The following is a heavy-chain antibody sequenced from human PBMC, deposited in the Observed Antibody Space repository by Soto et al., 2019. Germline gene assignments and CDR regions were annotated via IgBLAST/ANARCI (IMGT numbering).Heavy chain of an antibody. D-gene: IGHD3-22*01. CDR2: ISGSGGST. J-gene: IGHJ4*02. Sequence: GGSLRLSCAASGFTFSSYAMSWVRQAPGKGLEWVSAISGSGGSTYYADSVKGRFTISRDNSKNTLYLQMNSLRAEDTAVYYFVKRWTYYYDSSGYDSFDYWGQGTLVTVSS. V-gene: IGHV3-23*01. CDR3: VKRWTYYYDSSGYDSFDY. CDR1: GFTFSSYA.